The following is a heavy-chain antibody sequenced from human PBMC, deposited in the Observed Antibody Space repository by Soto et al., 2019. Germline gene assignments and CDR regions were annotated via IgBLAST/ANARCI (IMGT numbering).Heavy chain of an antibody. CDR1: GYPYTNSY. CDR3: ASDFRTRGWFRQAGNFAMDV. J-gene: IGHJ6*02. Sequence: QVQLVQSGAEVRKPGASVKVSCKASGYPYTNSYMHWVRQAPGQGLLLMGWIHPNTGGTNYAQKFQGRVTMTRDTSVSTVYMELNRLTSDDTAIYFCASDFRTRGWFRQAGNFAMDVWGQGTTVTVS. CDR2: IHPNTGGT. V-gene: IGHV1-2*02. D-gene: IGHD6-19*01.